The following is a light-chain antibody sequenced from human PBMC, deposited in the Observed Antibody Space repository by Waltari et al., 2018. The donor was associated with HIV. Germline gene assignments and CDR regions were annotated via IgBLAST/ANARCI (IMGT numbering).Light chain of an antibody. J-gene: IGLJ3*02. CDR2: KDT. V-gene: IGLV3-25*03. CDR1: ALPKQY. Sequence: SYELTQPPSVSVSPGQTARITCSGDALPKQYAYWYQQKPGQAPVLVLYKDTERPSGIPERFSGSSSGTTVTLTISGVQAEDDADYYCLSADTSVTWVFGGGTKLTVL. CDR3: LSADTSVTWV.